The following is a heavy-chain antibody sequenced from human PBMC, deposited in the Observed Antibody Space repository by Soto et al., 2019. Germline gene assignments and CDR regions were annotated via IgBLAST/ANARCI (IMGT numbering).Heavy chain of an antibody. D-gene: IGHD2-2*01. CDR1: GGTFSSYA. CDR2: IIPIFGTA. V-gene: IGHV1-69*06. CDR3: ARYPDIVVVPAAMAQGWFDP. J-gene: IGHJ5*02. Sequence: SVKVSCKASGGTFSSYAISWVRQAPGQGLEWMGGIIPIFGTANYAQKFQGRVTITADKSTSTVYMELSSLRSEDTAVYYCARYPDIVVVPAAMAQGWFDPWGQGTLVTVSS.